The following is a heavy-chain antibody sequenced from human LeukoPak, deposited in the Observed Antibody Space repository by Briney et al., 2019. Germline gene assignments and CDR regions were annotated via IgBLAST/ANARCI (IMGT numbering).Heavy chain of an antibody. D-gene: IGHD6-19*01. V-gene: IGHV3-64*01. CDR1: GFTFRSYA. J-gene: IGHJ4*02. CDR2: ISSDGRIT. CDR3: ARVSGWYWFDN. Sequence: GGSLRLSCAASGFTFRSYAMHWVRQAPGKGLEHVSAISSDGRITYYANSVKGRFTISRDNSRDTLYLQMGSLRAEDMAVYYCARVSGWYWFDNWGQGTLVTVSS.